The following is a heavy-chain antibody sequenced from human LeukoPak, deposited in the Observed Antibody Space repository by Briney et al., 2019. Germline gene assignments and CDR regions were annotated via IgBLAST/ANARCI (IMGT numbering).Heavy chain of an antibody. CDR1: GFTFSSYW. V-gene: IGHV3-7*01. CDR2: IKQDGSEK. Sequence: GGSLRLSCAAPGFTFSSYWMSWVRQAPGKGLEWVANIKQDGSEKYYVDSVKGRFTISRDNAKNSLYLQMNSLRAEDTAVYYCARDSVTTVNFDYWGQGTLVTVSS. J-gene: IGHJ4*02. D-gene: IGHD4-17*01. CDR3: ARDSVTTVNFDY.